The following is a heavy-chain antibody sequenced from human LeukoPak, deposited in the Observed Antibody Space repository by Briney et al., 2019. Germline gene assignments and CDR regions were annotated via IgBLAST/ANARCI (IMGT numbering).Heavy chain of an antibody. J-gene: IGHJ3*02. CDR3: AKVHTIGYDAFDI. CDR2: IYTGGST. CDR1: GFTVSSNY. Sequence: PGGSLRLSCAASGFTVSSNYMSWVRQAPGKGLEWVSVIYTGGSTYYADSVKGRSTISRDNSKNTLYLQMNSLRAEDTAVYYCAKVHTIGYDAFDIWGQGTMVTVSS. D-gene: IGHD3-22*01. V-gene: IGHV3-53*01.